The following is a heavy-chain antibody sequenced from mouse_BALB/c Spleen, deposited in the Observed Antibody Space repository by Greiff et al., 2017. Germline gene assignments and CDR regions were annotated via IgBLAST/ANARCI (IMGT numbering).Heavy chain of an antibody. CDR3: ARETTVVAVDY. D-gene: IGHD1-1*01. Sequence: VQLQQSGPQLVRPGASVKISCKASGYSFTSYWMHWVKQRPGQGLEWIGMIDPSDSETRLNQKFKDKATLTVDKSSSTAYMQLSSPTSEDSAVYYCARETTVVAVDYWGQGTSVTVSS. J-gene: IGHJ4*01. CDR2: IDPSDSET. CDR1: GYSFTSYW. V-gene: IGHV1S126*01.